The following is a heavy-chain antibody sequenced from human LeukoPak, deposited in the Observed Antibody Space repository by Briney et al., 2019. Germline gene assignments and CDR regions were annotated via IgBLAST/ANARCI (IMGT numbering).Heavy chain of an antibody. D-gene: IGHD3-10*01. V-gene: IGHV1-18*01. CDR3: AREERFGESKLDY. Sequence: VSVKVSCKASGYTFATSGVSWVRQAPGQGLEWMGWISVFNGNTNYAQKLQGRLTMTTDTSTSTAYMDLTSLTSDDTAVYYCAREERFGESKLDYWGQGTLVTVSS. CDR1: GYTFATSG. J-gene: IGHJ4*02. CDR2: ISVFNGNT.